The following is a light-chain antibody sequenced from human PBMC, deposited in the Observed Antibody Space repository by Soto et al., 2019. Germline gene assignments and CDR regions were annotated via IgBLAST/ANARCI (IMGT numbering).Light chain of an antibody. V-gene: IGLV2-8*01. CDR1: NSDVGGYNY. CDR3: SSYAGSSNF. CDR2: EVN. J-gene: IGLJ1*01. Sequence: QSVLTQPPSASGSPGQSVAISCTGTNSDVGGYNYVSWYQQHPGKAPKLMIYEVNKRPSGVPDRFSGSKSGNTASLTVSGLQAEDEADYYCSSYAGSSNFFGTGTKLTVL.